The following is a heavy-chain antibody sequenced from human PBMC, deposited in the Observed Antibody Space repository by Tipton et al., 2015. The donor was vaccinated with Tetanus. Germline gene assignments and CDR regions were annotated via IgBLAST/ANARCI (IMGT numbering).Heavy chain of an antibody. CDR1: GGSISSSSYY. J-gene: IGHJ4*02. CDR2: IYYSGST. CDR3: ARGVYDILTGYGLYFDY. V-gene: IGHV4-39*07. Sequence: TLSLTCTVSGGSISSSSYYWGWIRQPPGKGLEWIGSIYYSGSTYYNPSLKSRVTISVDTSKNQFSLKLSSVTAADTAVYYCARGVYDILTGYGLYFDYWGQGTLVTVSS. D-gene: IGHD3-9*01.